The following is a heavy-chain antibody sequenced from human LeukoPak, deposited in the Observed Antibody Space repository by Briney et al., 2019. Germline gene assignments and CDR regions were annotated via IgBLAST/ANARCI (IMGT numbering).Heavy chain of an antibody. Sequence: SGGSLRLSCAASGFMFSSYEMNWVRQAPGKGLEWVSYISSSGSTIYYADSVKGRFTISRDNAKNSLYLQMNSLRAEDTAVYYCAREDSAGLWFGELLHLDYWGQGTLVTVSS. V-gene: IGHV3-48*03. D-gene: IGHD3-10*01. CDR2: ISSSGSTI. J-gene: IGHJ4*02. CDR1: GFMFSSYE. CDR3: AREDSAGLWFGELLHLDY.